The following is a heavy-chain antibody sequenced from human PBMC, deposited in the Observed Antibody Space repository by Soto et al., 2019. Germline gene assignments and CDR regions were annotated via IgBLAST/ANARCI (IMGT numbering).Heavy chain of an antibody. V-gene: IGHV1-24*01. CDR1: GYTLTELS. CDR3: ATYDYSNYHQYRLAV. Sequence: ASVKVSCKVSGYTLTELSMHWVRQAPGKGLEWMGGFDPEDGETIYAQKFQGRVTMTEDTSTDTAYMELSSLRSEDTAVYYCATYDYSNYHQYRLAVRAQRTTVPVSS. CDR2: FDPEDGET. J-gene: IGHJ6*02. D-gene: IGHD4-4*01.